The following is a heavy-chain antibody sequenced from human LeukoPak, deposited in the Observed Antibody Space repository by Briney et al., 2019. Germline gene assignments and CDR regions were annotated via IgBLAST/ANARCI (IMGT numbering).Heavy chain of an antibody. Sequence: TGGSLRLSCAASGFTVSSNYMTWVRQAPGKGLEWVSLIYSGGTTYYADPVKGRFTISRDNSKNTLYLQMNSLRAEDTAVYYCARDSSGWYGHPKNEDYWGQGTLVTVSS. CDR2: IYSGGTT. CDR3: ARDSSGWYGHPKNEDY. D-gene: IGHD6-19*01. V-gene: IGHV3-66*01. J-gene: IGHJ4*02. CDR1: GFTVSSNY.